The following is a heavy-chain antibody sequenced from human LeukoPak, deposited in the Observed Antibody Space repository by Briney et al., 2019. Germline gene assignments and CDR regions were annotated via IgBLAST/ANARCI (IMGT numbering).Heavy chain of an antibody. CDR3: AKARRVVVVAASDY. D-gene: IGHD2-15*01. CDR2: ISGSGGST. V-gene: IGHV3-23*01. CDR1: GVHLSRYG. Sequence: GSLELSWAASGVHLSRYGMSWVRQAPGEGVEWASAISGSGGSTYYADSVKGRFTISRDNSKNTLYLQMNSLRAEDTAVYYCAKARRVVVVAASDYWGQGTLVTVSS. J-gene: IGHJ4*02.